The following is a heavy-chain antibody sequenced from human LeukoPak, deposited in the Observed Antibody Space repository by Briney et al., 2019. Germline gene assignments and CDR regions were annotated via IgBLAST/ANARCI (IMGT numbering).Heavy chain of an antibody. D-gene: IGHD1-26*01. J-gene: IGHJ4*02. V-gene: IGHV3-23*01. CDR2: ISGSGVDT. CDR3: AKSSNEWELNSFDY. Sequence: GGSLRLSCAASGFTPSTFAMSWVRQAPGKGLEWVSAISGSGVDTHYADSVKGRFTSSRDNSKNTLYLQMNSLKAEDTALYYCAKSSNEWELNSFDYWGQGTLDPVSS. CDR1: GFTPSTFA.